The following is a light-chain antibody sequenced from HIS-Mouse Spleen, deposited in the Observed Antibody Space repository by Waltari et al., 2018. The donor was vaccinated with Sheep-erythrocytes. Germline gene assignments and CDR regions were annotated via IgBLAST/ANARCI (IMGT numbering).Light chain of an antibody. CDR3: SSYAGSNNWV. Sequence: QSALTQPPSASGSPGQSVTISCTRPSSAVGRYHYVSWYHQHPDKAPQLMIYEVSTRPSGVPDRFSGSKSGNTASLTVSGLQAEDEADYYCSSYAGSNNWVFGGGTKLTVL. CDR1: SSAVGRYHY. CDR2: EVS. V-gene: IGLV2-8*01. J-gene: IGLJ3*02.